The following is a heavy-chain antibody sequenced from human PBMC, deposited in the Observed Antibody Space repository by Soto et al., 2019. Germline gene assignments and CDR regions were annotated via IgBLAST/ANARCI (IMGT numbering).Heavy chain of an antibody. V-gene: IGHV4-59*01. CDR2: IYYSGST. J-gene: IGHJ4*02. CDR1: GGSISSYY. Sequence: SETLSLTCTVAGGSISSYYLSWIRQPPGKGLEWIGYIYYSGSTNYNPSLKSRVTISVDTSKNQFSLKLSSVTAADTAVYYCARQGPYGDFDYWGQGTLVTVSS. CDR3: ARQGPYGDFDY. D-gene: IGHD4-17*01.